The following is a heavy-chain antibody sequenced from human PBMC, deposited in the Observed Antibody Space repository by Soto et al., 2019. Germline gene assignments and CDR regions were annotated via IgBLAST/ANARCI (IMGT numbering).Heavy chain of an antibody. CDR1: GVTFSTSG. V-gene: IGHV1-69*01. CDR3: ERVSPSICGGGHWYRLDSYFDA. D-gene: IGHD2-21*01. J-gene: IGHJ5*02. CDR2: IIPLFGTP. Sequence: QVQLVQSGAEVKKPGSSLKVSCKTSGVTFSTSGISWVRQGPGQGLEWMGGIIPLFGTPKYARKFQGRVSVTADDSATTTYVELSGLSSDDTAIYCGERVSPSICGGGHWYRLDSYFDAWGQGSQVVVSS.